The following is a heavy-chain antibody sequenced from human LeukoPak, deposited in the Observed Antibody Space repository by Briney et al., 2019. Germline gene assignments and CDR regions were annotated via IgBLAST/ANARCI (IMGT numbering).Heavy chain of an antibody. V-gene: IGHV3-15*01. CDR3: TTGYLQRGTGDDY. Sequence: GGSLRLSCAASGFTFSNAWMSWVRQAPGKGLEWVGRIKSKTDGGTTDYAAPVKGRFTISRDDSKNTLYLQMNSLKTEDTAVYYCTTGYLQRGTGDDYWGQGTLVTVSS. D-gene: IGHD7-27*01. CDR2: IKSKTDGGTT. J-gene: IGHJ4*02. CDR1: GFTFSNAW.